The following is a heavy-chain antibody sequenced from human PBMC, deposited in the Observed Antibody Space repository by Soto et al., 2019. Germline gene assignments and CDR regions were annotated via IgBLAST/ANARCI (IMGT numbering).Heavy chain of an antibody. CDR1: GGSFSGYY. CDR3: ARGIPGTTGTLYYYYGMDV. D-gene: IGHD1-1*01. CDR2: INHSGST. J-gene: IGHJ6*02. V-gene: IGHV4-34*01. Sequence: SETLSLTCAVYGGSFSGYYWSWIRQSPGKGLEWIGEINHSGSTNYNPSLKSRVTISVDTSKNQFSLKLSSVTAADTAVYYCARGIPGTTGTLYYYYGMDVWGQGTTVTVSS.